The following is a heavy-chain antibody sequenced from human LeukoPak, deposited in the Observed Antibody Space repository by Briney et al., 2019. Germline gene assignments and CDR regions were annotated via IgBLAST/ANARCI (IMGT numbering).Heavy chain of an antibody. V-gene: IGHV4-59*01. CDR1: GGSISSYY. Sequence: PSETLSLTCTVSGGSISSYYWSWIRQPPGKGLEWIGYIYYSGSTNYNPSLKSRVTISVDTSKNQFSLKLSSVTAADTAVYYCARTKYYYDSSAFVNDAFDIWGQGTMVTVSS. CDR3: ARTKYYYDSSAFVNDAFDI. D-gene: IGHD3-22*01. CDR2: IYYSGST. J-gene: IGHJ3*02.